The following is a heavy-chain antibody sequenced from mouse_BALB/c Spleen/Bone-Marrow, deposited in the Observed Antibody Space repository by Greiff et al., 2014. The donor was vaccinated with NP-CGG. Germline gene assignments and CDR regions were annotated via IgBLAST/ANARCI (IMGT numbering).Heavy chain of an antibody. Sequence: VQLQQSGPELVKPGASVRISCKASGYTFTSYYIHWVKQRPGQGLEWIGWIYPGDVNTKYNEKFKGKATLTADRSSSTAYMQLSSLTSEDSAVYFCARDANWNLDYWGQGTTLTVSS. V-gene: IGHV1S56*01. D-gene: IGHD4-1*01. CDR2: IYPGDVNT. J-gene: IGHJ2*01. CDR3: ARDANWNLDY. CDR1: GYTFTSYY.